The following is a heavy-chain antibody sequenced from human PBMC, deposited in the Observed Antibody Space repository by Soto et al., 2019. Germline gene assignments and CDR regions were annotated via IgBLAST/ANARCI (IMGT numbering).Heavy chain of an antibody. CDR2: ISYDGSNK. J-gene: IGHJ4*02. CDR1: GFTFSSYG. Sequence: QVQLVESGGGVVQPGRSLRLSCAASGFTFSSYGMHWVRQAPGKGLEWVAVISYDGSNKYYADSVKGRFTISRDNSKNTLYLQMNSLRAEDTAVYYCAKDQPGDFSYGGYFDYWGQGTLVTVSS. CDR3: AKDQPGDFSYGGYFDY. V-gene: IGHV3-30*18. D-gene: IGHD4-17*01.